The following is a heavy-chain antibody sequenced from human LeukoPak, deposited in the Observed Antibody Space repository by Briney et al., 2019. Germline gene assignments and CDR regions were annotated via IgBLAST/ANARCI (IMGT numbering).Heavy chain of an antibody. CDR1: GGSFSGYY. D-gene: IGHD5-18*01. Sequence: SETLSLTCAVYGGSFSGYYWSWIRQPPGKGLEWIGEINHSGSTNYNPSLKSRVTISVDTSKNQFSLKLSSVTAADTAVYYCARGPRNYSYVNYWGQGTLVTVSS. V-gene: IGHV4-34*01. CDR3: ARGPRNYSYVNY. CDR2: INHSGST. J-gene: IGHJ4*02.